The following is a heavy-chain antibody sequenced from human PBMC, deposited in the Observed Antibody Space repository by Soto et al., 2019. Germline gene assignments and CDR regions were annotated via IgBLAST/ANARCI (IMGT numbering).Heavy chain of an antibody. Sequence: SETLSLTCAASGGSISSSNWWSWVRQPPGKGLEWIGEIYHSGSTNYNPSLKSRVTISVDKSKNQFSLKLSSVTAADTAVCYCARAYYDILTGYHPGVFDYWGQVNLVT. CDR1: GGSISSSNW. J-gene: IGHJ4*02. CDR2: IYHSGST. CDR3: ARAYYDILTGYHPGVFDY. D-gene: IGHD3-9*01. V-gene: IGHV4-4*02.